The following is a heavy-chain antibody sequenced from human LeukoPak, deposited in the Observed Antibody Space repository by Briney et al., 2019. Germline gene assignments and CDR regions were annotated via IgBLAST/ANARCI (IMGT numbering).Heavy chain of an antibody. CDR1: GVSFSGYY. J-gene: IGHJ4*02. D-gene: IGHD3-10*01. Sequence: SETLSLTCAVYGVSFSGYYWSWIRQPPGKGLEWIGEINHSGSTNYNPSLKSRVTISVDTSKNQFSLKLSSVTAADTAVYYCARVSLSQYGSGSLDYWGQGTLVTVSS. CDR2: INHSGST. V-gene: IGHV4-34*01. CDR3: ARVSLSQYGSGSLDY.